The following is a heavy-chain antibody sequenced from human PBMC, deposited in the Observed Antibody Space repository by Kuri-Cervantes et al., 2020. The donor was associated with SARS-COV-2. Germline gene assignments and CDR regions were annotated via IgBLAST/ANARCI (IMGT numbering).Heavy chain of an antibody. CDR2: ISAYNGNT. CDR1: GYTFTGYY. V-gene: IGHV1-18*04. Sequence: ASVKVSCKASGYTFTGYYMHWVRQAPGQGLEWMGWISAYNGNTNYAQKLQGRVTMTTDTSTSTAYMELRSLRSDDTAVYYCARDQGKIAAASFFDYWGQGTLVTVSS. J-gene: IGHJ4*02. D-gene: IGHD6-13*01. CDR3: ARDQGKIAAASFFDY.